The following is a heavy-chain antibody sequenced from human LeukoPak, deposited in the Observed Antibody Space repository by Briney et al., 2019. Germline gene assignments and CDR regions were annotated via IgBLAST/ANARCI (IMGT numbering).Heavy chain of an antibody. CDR1: GGSISSYY. D-gene: IGHD5-24*01. V-gene: IGHV4-59*01. J-gene: IGHJ4*02. Sequence: PSETLSLTCTVSGGSISSYYWSWIRQPPGKGLEWIGYIYYSGSTNYNPSLKSRVTISVDTYKNQFSLKLSSVTAADTAVYYCARDIGDGYNDYWGQGTLVTVSS. CDR3: ARDIGDGYNDY. CDR2: IYYSGST.